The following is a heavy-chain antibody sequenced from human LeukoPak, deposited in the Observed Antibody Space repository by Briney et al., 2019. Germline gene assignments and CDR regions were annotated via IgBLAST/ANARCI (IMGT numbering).Heavy chain of an antibody. CDR3: ARASPEYSNYGEDNWFDP. D-gene: IGHD4-11*01. V-gene: IGHV4-61*02. CDR1: GGSISSGSYY. J-gene: IGHJ5*02. CDR2: IYTSGST. Sequence: PSETLSLTCTVSGGSISSGSYYWSSLPPPPPPGLEWIGRIYTSGSTNYNPSLKSRVTISVDTSKNQFSLKLSSVTAADTAVYYCARASPEYSNYGEDNWFDPWGQGTLVTVSS.